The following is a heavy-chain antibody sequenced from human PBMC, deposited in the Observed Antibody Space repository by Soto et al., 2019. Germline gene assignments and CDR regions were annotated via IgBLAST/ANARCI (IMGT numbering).Heavy chain of an antibody. J-gene: IGHJ4*02. Sequence: GGSLRLSCAASGFSVSMKYMTWVRQAPGKGLECVSVLYSGGGTYYADSVKGRFTISRDNSRNTLLLQINSLRAEDTAVYYCARGGYSGHDPDYYFDYWGQGTLVTVPQ. CDR2: LYSGGGT. D-gene: IGHD5-12*01. CDR3: ARGGYSGHDPDYYFDY. V-gene: IGHV3-66*01. CDR1: GFSVSMKY.